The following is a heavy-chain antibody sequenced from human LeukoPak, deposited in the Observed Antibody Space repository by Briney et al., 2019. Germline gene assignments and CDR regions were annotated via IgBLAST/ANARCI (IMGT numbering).Heavy chain of an antibody. V-gene: IGHV3-48*04. CDR1: GFTFSSYS. CDR2: ISSSSTI. Sequence: GGSLRLSCAASGFTFSSYSMNWVRQAPGKGLEWVSYISSSSTIYYADSVKGRFTISRDNAKNSLYLQMNSLRAEDTAVYYCARDGIRFLEWLSPVYYYMDVWGKGTTVTVSS. D-gene: IGHD3-3*01. CDR3: ARDGIRFLEWLSPVYYYMDV. J-gene: IGHJ6*03.